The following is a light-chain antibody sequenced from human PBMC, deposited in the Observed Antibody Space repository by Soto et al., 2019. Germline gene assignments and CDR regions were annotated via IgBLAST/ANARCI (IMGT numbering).Light chain of an antibody. CDR3: GSCAGSRKV. CDR2: EGI. CDR1: SSDVGSYNL. J-gene: IGLJ1*01. Sequence: QSALTQPASVSGSPGQSITISCTGTSSDVGSYNLVSWYQQHPGKAPKLMIYEGIKRPSGVSNLFAGSKSGNTGALTISGIQAEDGSDYYGGSCAGSRKVFGSGTKVTVL. V-gene: IGLV2-23*01.